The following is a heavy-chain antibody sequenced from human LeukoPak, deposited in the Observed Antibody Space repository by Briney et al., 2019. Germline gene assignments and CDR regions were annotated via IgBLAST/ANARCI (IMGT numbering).Heavy chain of an antibody. CDR2: MNESGGT. J-gene: IGHJ5*02. CDR3: ARGLRAARLAS. V-gene: IGHV4-34*01. D-gene: IGHD6-6*01. CDR1: GGSFSGYY. Sequence: SETLSLTCAVSGGSFSGYYWSWIRQPPGKGLEWIGEMNESGGTTYNPSVKSRVTMSVDPSKNQLSLKLTSVTAADTAVYYCARGLRAARLASWGQGTLVTVSS.